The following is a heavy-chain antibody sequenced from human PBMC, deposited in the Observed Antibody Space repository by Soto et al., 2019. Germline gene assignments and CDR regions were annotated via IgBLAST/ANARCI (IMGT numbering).Heavy chain of an antibody. CDR1: GGSSSGYY. CDR2: INHSGST. J-gene: IGHJ4*02. D-gene: IGHD2-2*01. V-gene: IGHV4-34*01. Sequence: QVQLQQWGAGLLKPSETLSLTCAAYGGSSSGYYWSWIRQPPGKGLEWIGEINHSGSTNYNPPLKSRVTTSVDTSKNQFSLKLSSMTASDAAVYYCARERRGVPGTAAPHFDYWGQGTLVTVSS. CDR3: ARERRGVPGTAAPHFDY.